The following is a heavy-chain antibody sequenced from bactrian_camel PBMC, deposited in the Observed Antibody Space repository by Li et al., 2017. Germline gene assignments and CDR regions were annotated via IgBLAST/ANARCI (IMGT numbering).Heavy chain of an antibody. V-gene: IGHV3S63*01. CDR2: IGSDGMT. J-gene: IGHJ6*01. D-gene: IGHD6*01. CDR3: AYVFRKTWTNQFGS. CDR1: GFSFDDSD. Sequence: VQLVESGGGSVQTGETLRLSCTVSGFSFDDSDMGWYRQSTGNECELVSSIGSDGMTWYVDSVKGRFSISQDNAKNMMYLQMSSLKPEDTSMYYCAYVFRKTWTNQFGSWGQGTQVTVS.